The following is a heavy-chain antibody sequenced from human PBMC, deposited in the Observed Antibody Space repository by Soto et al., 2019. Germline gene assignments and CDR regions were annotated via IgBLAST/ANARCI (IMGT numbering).Heavy chain of an antibody. CDR1: HHSINSDYY. CDR3: ARKGRLRERYLDP. J-gene: IGHJ5*02. V-gene: IGHV4-38-2*01. CDR2: IYRTASP. Sequence: PSETLSLTCHFSHHSINSDYYWAWIRQSPGKGLGWIGSIYRTASPLYNPSLKSRVFISSDLSKNTFSLNVTSVTAADAAVYYWARKGRLRERYLDPWGQGTRVTVSS. D-gene: IGHD1-1*01.